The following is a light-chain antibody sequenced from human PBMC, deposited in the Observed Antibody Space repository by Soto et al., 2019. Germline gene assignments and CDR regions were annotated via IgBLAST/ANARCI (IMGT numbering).Light chain of an antibody. J-gene: IGLJ1*01. Sequence: QSALTQPASVSGSPGQSITISCTGTSSDVGGYNYVSWYQQHPGKAPKLMIYEVSNRPSGVSNRFSGSKSGNTASLTISGLQAEDEADYYGSSYTSSSTLYVFGTGTKVTVL. CDR1: SSDVGGYNY. CDR3: SSYTSSSTLYV. CDR2: EVS. V-gene: IGLV2-14*01.